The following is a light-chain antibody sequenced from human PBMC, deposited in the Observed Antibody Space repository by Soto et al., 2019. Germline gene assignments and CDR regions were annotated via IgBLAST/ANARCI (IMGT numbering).Light chain of an antibody. Sequence: QSALTQPPSVSGPPGQSVTISCRGTRSDVGSFNRVSWYQQAPGAAPRLLIYEVNNRPSGVPDRFSGSKSGDTASLTISGLQAEDEADYYCTSYTTSNTPVIFGGGTKLIVL. CDR2: EVN. V-gene: IGLV2-18*02. J-gene: IGLJ2*01. CDR1: RSDVGSFNR. CDR3: TSYTTSNTPVI.